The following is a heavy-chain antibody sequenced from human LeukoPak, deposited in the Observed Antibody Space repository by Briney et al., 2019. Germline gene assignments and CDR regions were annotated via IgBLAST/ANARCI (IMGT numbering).Heavy chain of an antibody. Sequence: SETLSLTCTVSGGSVSSGSYYWSWIRQPPGKGLEWIGYTYYSGSTNYNPSLKSRVTISVDTSKNQFSLKLSSVTAADTAVYYCARDLLLRGYYDSSGIDYWGQGTLVTVSS. CDR2: TYYSGST. J-gene: IGHJ4*02. D-gene: IGHD3-22*01. CDR1: GGSVSSGSYY. V-gene: IGHV4-61*01. CDR3: ARDLLLRGYYDSSGIDY.